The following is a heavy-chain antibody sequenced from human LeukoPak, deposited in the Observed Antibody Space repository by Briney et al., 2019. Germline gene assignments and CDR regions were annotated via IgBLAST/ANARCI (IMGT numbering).Heavy chain of an antibody. Sequence: GGSLRLSCAASGFTFSSYSMNWVRQAPGKGLEWVSSISSSSSYIYYADSVKGRFTISRDNAKNSLYLQMNSLRAEDTAVYYCARDRDRSGYPYYYYGMGVWGQGTTVTVSS. CDR1: GFTFSSYS. D-gene: IGHD3-22*01. CDR2: ISSSSSYI. J-gene: IGHJ6*02. CDR3: ARDRDRSGYPYYYYGMGV. V-gene: IGHV3-21*01.